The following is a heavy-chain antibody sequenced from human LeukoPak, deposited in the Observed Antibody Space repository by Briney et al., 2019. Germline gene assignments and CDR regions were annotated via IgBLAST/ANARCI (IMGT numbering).Heavy chain of an antibody. CDR2: ISFDGANK. J-gene: IGHJ4*02. V-gene: IGHV3-30*04. CDR3: ARGRAGIAAAGFDY. D-gene: IGHD6-13*01. Sequence: GGSLRLSCATSGFTFSMSSMHWVRLAPGKWLEWLAGISFDGANKFSGDSVKGRFSISRDNSKNTLYLQMNSLRLDDTAVYFCARGRAGIAAAGFDYWGQGTLVTVSS. CDR1: GFTFSMSS.